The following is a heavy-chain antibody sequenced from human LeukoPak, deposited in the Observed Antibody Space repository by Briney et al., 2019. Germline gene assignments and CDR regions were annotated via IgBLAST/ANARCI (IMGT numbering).Heavy chain of an antibody. V-gene: IGHV3-48*04. CDR2: INSGGSNT. Sequence: GGSLRLSCAASGFPFSSYGMNWVRQAPGKGLEWVSYINSGGSNTFYADSVKGQFTISRDNTKNSLYLQMNSLRAEDTAVYYCASAGPGAVDFDYSGQGMLVTVSS. J-gene: IGHJ4*02. D-gene: IGHD4/OR15-4a*01. CDR1: GFPFSSYG. CDR3: ASAGPGAVDFDY.